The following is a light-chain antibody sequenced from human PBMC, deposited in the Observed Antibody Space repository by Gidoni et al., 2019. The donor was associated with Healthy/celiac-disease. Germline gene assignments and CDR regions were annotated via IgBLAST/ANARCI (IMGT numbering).Light chain of an antibody. J-gene: IGLJ1*01. CDR1: SGINVGTYR. CDR3: MIWHSSAYV. V-gene: IGLV5-45*03. CDR2: YKSDSDK. Sequence: QAVLTQPSSLSASPGASARLTCTLRSGINVGTYRLYWYQQEPGSPPQYLLRYKSDSDKQQGSGVPSRFSGSKDASANAGILLISGHQSEDEADYYCMIWHSSAYVFGTGTKVTVL.